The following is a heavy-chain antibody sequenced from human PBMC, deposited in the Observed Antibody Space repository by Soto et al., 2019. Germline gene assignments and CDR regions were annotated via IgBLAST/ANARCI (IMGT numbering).Heavy chain of an antibody. V-gene: IGHV3-15*07. CDR3: TTLGSHYYYHNFDV. CDR1: GFTFSNAW. Sequence: EVQLVESGGGLVTPGGSLRLSCAASGFTFSNAWMNWVRQAPGKGLEWVGLIKMKSEGATTHYAAPVNGRFTISRDDSKKTLYLQMSSPKTEDTAVYYCTTLGSHYYYHNFDVWGQGTTVTVSS. J-gene: IGHJ6*02. CDR2: IKMKSEGATT.